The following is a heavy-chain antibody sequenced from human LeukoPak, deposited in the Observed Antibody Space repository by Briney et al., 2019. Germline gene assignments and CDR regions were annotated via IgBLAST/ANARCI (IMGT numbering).Heavy chain of an antibody. J-gene: IGHJ6*04. CDR3: ARDRGSGSYYSPDYYYYGMDV. D-gene: IGHD3-10*01. CDR1: GYTFTSYG. CDR2: ISAYNGNT. V-gene: IGHV1-18*04. Sequence: ASVKASCKASGYTFTSYGISWVRQAPGQGLEWMGWISAYNGNTNYAQKLQGRVTMTTDTSTSTAYMELRSLRSDDTAVYYCARDRGSGSYYSPDYYYYGMDVWGKGTTVTVSS.